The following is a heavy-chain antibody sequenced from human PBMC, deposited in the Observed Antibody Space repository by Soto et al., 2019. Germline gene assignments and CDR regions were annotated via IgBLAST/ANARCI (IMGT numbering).Heavy chain of an antibody. J-gene: IGHJ4*02. CDR1: GFTFSSYS. Sequence: GGSLRLSCAASGFTFSSYSMNWVRQAPGKGLEWVSSISSSSSYIYYADSVKGRFTISRDNAKNSLYLQMNSLRAEDTAVYYCARGRQQLGYYFDYWGQGTLVTVSS. CDR2: ISSSSSYI. CDR3: ARGRQQLGYYFDY. V-gene: IGHV3-21*01. D-gene: IGHD6-13*01.